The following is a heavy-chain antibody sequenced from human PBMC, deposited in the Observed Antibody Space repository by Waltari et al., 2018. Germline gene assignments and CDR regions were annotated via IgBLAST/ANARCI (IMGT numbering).Heavy chain of an antibody. V-gene: IGHV1-8*01. J-gene: IGHJ5*02. CDR3: ARGAVPGKGANWFDP. CDR2: VNLNSGNT. D-gene: IGHD2-2*01. Sequence: QVRLVQSGAEVTTPGASVRVSCTASGYTFTSYDNHWVRQATGQGLEWVGLVNLNSGNTGYAQKFQNRVIMTSDTSMTTVYMELSSLTSDDTAVYYCARGAVPGKGANWFDPWGQGTLVIVSS. CDR1: GYTFTSYD.